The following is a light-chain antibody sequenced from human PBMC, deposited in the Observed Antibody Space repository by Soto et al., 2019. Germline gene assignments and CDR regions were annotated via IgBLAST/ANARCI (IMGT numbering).Light chain of an antibody. V-gene: IGKV1-5*01. Sequence: DIQMTQSPSTLAAALGDRVIITCRASQSISGWLAWYQQKPGKAPYLLISDVSSLERGVPSRFRGSGSGTEFTLTISSMQPDDFATFYCQQYNGYSRTFGQGTKVDTK. CDR3: QQYNGYSRT. J-gene: IGKJ1*01. CDR1: QSISGW. CDR2: DVS.